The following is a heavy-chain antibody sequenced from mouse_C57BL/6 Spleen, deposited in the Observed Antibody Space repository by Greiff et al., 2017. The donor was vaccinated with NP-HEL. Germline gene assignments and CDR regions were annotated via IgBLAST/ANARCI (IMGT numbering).Heavy chain of an antibody. J-gene: IGHJ1*03. V-gene: IGHV1-15*01. D-gene: IGHD3-2*02. CDR2: IDPETGGT. CDR3: TRAAQATGYFDV. CDR1: GYTFTDYE. Sequence: QVQLKQSGAELVRPGASVTLSCKASGYTFTDYEMHWVKQTPVHGLEWIGAIDPETGGTAYNQKFKGKAILTADKSSSTAYMELRSLTSEDSAVYYCTRAAQATGYFDVWGTGTTVTVSS.